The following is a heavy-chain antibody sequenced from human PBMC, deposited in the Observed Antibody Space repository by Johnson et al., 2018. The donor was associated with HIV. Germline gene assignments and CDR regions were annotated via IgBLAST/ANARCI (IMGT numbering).Heavy chain of an antibody. J-gene: IGHJ3*01. CDR2: FYSGVST. Sequence: MLLVESGGGLVQPGGSLRLSCAASGLTVSSNYMSWVRQAPGKGLGWSPVFYSGVSTYYEDSVKGSFTISGDNSKNTLYLQMNSLRPKDTAVYYCARDGWDLVTRGFFDVWGQGTVVTVSS. V-gene: IGHV3-66*01. D-gene: IGHD3-9*01. CDR3: ARDGWDLVTRGFFDV. CDR1: GLTVSSNY.